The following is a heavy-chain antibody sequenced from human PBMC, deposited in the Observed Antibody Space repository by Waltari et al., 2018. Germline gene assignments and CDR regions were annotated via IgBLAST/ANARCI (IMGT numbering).Heavy chain of an antibody. D-gene: IGHD3-3*01. V-gene: IGHV1-24*01. CDR1: GYTLTDLS. CDR3: ATDTGYMEWLIGNDAFDI. CDR2: LDAEDGGT. Sequence: QVQLVQSGAEVKKPGASVKVSCKVSGYTLTDLSMHWVRQAPGKGLEWMGGLDAEDGGTINAQKFQGRVTMTEETSTDTAYMELSSLRSEDTGVYYCATDTGYMEWLIGNDAFDIWGQGTMVTVSS. J-gene: IGHJ3*02.